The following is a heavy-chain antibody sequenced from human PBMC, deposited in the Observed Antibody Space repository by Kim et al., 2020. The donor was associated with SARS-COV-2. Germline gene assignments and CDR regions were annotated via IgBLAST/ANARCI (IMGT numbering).Heavy chain of an antibody. J-gene: IGHJ4*02. V-gene: IGHV4-31*02. Sequence: SYYSGNTYNNPALKSRVTISVDASKNQFAVKLSSVTAADTAVYYCARDEYWGQGTLVTVSS. CDR3: ARDEY. CDR2: SYYSGNT.